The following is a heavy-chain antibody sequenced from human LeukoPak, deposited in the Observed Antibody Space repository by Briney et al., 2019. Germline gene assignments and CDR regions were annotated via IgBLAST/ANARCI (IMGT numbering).Heavy chain of an antibody. J-gene: IGHJ4*02. CDR1: GGSICSSSYY. CDR2: IYYSGST. CDR3: ARGIAAAGRWSGFDY. D-gene: IGHD6-13*01. Sequence: PSETLSLTCTVSGGSICSSSYYWGWIRQPPGKGLEWIGSIYYSGSTYYNPSLKSRVTISVDTSKNQFSLKLNSVTPEDTAVYYCARGIAAAGRWSGFDYWGQGTLVTVSS. V-gene: IGHV4-39*07.